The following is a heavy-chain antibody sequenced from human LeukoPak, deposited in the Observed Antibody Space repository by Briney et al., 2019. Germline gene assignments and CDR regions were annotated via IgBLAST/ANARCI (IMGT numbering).Heavy chain of an antibody. J-gene: IGHJ4*02. Sequence: SETLSLTCSVSGGSISTYYWTWIGQPPGKGVGWIGYIYYSGSTNYNPSLKSRVTISLDTSKNQFSLKLSSVTAADTPVYYCARAILSGYPDSWGQGALVIVFS. CDR1: GGSISTYY. CDR3: ARAILSGYPDS. V-gene: IGHV4-59*01. D-gene: IGHD3-3*01. CDR2: IYYSGST.